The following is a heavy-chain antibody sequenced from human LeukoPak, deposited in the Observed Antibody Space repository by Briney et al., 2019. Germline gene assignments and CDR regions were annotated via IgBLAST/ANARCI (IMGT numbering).Heavy chain of an antibody. CDR3: ASQKGTYYYDSSGYID. D-gene: IGHD3-22*01. Sequence: SETLSLTCTVSGGSISSYYWSWIRQPPGKGLEWIGYIYYSGSTNYNPSLKSRVTISVDTSKNQFSLKLSSVTAADTAVYYCASQKGTYYYDSSGYIDWGQGTLVTVSS. CDR1: GGSISSYY. CDR2: IYYSGST. J-gene: IGHJ4*02. V-gene: IGHV4-59*01.